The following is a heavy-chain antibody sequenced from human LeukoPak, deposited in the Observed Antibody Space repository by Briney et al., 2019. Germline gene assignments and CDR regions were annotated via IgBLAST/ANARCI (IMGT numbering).Heavy chain of an antibody. Sequence: GGSLRLSCAASGFPFSDYGMHWVRQAPGKGLEWVAFIRYDGNNKYYADSVKGRFTISRDNSKNTLYLQMNSLRSEDTAVYYCASEIPWNTVTTSLDAFDIWGQGTMVTVSS. CDR1: GFPFSDYG. CDR3: ASEIPWNTVTTSLDAFDI. V-gene: IGHV3-30*02. J-gene: IGHJ3*02. CDR2: IRYDGNNK. D-gene: IGHD4-17*01.